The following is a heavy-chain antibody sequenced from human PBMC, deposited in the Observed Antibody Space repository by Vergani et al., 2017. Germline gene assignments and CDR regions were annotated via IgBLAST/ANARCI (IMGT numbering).Heavy chain of an antibody. CDR1: GGTFSSYT. Sequence: GQRGEEGEEGKKAGSSVKDSCKASGGTFSSYTIRWVRQAPGQGLEWMGRIIPILGIANYAQKFQGRVTITADKSTSTAYMELSSLRSEDTAVYYCANDGDSRPFGYWGQGTLVTVSS. V-gene: IGHV1-69*02. D-gene: IGHD4-17*01. CDR3: ANDGDSRPFGY. CDR2: IIPILGIA. J-gene: IGHJ4*02.